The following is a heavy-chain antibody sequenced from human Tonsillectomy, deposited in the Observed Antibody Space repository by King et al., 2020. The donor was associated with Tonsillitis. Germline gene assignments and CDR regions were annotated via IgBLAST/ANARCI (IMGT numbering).Heavy chain of an antibody. CDR1: GGTFSSYA. J-gene: IGHJ4*02. Sequence: VQLVESGAEVKKPGSSVKVSCTASGGTFSSYAISWVRQAPGQGLEWMGRIFPILGIVNYAQKFQGRVTITADKSTSTAYMELSSLRSEDTAVYFCAREVSPYCGGDCYSYFDYWGQGTLVTVSS. D-gene: IGHD2-21*02. CDR3: AREVSPYCGGDCYSYFDY. CDR2: IFPILGIV. V-gene: IGHV1-69*09.